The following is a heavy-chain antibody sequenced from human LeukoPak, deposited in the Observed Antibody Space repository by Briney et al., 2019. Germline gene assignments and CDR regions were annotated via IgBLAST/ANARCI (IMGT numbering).Heavy chain of an antibody. CDR3: ARVHYDSSGYLWALDY. CDR1: GLTFSSYC. Sequence: GGSLTLSCTASGLTFSSYCMHCVRQAPGKGVVWVSHINSDGSSTSRADSVKGRFTIPRDNAKNTLYLQMNSLRAEDTAVYYCARVHYDSSGYLWALDYWGQGTLVTVSS. J-gene: IGHJ4*02. D-gene: IGHD3-22*01. CDR2: INSDGSST. V-gene: IGHV3-74*01.